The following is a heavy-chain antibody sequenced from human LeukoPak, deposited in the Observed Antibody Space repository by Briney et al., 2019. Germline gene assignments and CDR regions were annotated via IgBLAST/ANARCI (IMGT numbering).Heavy chain of an antibody. V-gene: IGHV3-30*02. Sequence: GGSLRLSCAASGFTFSSYGMHWVRQAPGKGLEWVAFIHYDGSNKYYADSVKGRFTISRDNSNNTLYLQMNSLTADDTAVYYCSNQYPGGVYFQHCGPGTLGTVSS. CDR2: IHYDGSNK. D-gene: IGHD1-14*01. CDR3: SNQYPGGVYFQH. J-gene: IGHJ1*01. CDR1: GFTFSSYG.